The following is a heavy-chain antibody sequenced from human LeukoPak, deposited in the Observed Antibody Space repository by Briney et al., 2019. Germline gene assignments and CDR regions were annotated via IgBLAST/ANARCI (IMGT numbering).Heavy chain of an antibody. CDR3: ARDGERYCSSTSCYTIGY. Sequence: ASVKVSCKASGYTFTSYGISWVRQAPGQGLEWMGWISAYNGNTNYAQKLQGRVTMTIDTSTSTAYMELRSLRSDDTAVYCCARDGERYCSSTSCYTIGYWGQGTLVTVSS. CDR2: ISAYNGNT. CDR1: GYTFTSYG. D-gene: IGHD2-2*02. V-gene: IGHV1-18*01. J-gene: IGHJ4*02.